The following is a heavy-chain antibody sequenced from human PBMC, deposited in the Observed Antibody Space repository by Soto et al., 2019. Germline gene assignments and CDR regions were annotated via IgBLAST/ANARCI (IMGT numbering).Heavy chain of an antibody. CDR3: ARDRTVDDHPRFDY. CDR2: IIPIFGTA. D-gene: IGHD5-12*01. V-gene: IGHV1-69*01. CDR1: GGPFSSYA. J-gene: IGHJ4*02. Sequence: QVQLVQSGAEVKKPGSSVKVSCKASGGPFSSYAISCVRQAPGQGLEWMGGIIPIFGTANYAQKFQGRVTITADESTSTAYMEMSSLRSEDTAVYYCARDRTVDDHPRFDYWGQGTLVTVSS.